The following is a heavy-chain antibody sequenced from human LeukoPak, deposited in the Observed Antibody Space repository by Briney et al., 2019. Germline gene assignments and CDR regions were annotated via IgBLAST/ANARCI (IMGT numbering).Heavy chain of an antibody. Sequence: PSETLSLTCTVSGGSNSSYYWSWIRQPPGKGLEWIGYIYYSGSTNYNPSLKSRVTISVDTSKNQFSLKLSSVPAADTAVYYCARVYSNYGSEDWFDPWGQGTLVTVSS. CDR3: ARVYSNYGSEDWFDP. V-gene: IGHV4-59*01. CDR1: GGSNSSYY. J-gene: IGHJ5*02. CDR2: IYYSGST. D-gene: IGHD4-11*01.